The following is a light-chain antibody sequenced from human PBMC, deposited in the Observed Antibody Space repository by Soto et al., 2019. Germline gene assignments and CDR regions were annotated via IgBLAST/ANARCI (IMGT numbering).Light chain of an antibody. CDR3: QQYHSYPLS. CDR2: AAS. Sequence: DIQMTQSPSSLSASVGDTVTITCRASQDIKNYLAWFQQKPGQAPKSLIFAASSLQSGAPSKFIGSGSGTDFTLTSGSLQAEDVATYFCQQYHSYPLSFGGGTKVELK. J-gene: IGKJ4*01. V-gene: IGKV1-16*02. CDR1: QDIKNY.